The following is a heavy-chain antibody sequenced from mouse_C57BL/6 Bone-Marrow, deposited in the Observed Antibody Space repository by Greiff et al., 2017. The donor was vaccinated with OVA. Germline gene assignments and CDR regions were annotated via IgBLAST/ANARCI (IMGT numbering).Heavy chain of an antibody. CDR2: ISYDGSN. CDR1: GYSFTSCYF. CDR3: ARGYLDY. Sequence: EVKLEESGPGLVKPSQSLSLTCSVTGYSFTSCYFWNWIRQFPGNLLEWMGYISYDGSNNYNQSFKNRIPFTLDTSKNQLFLQLNSVTAEDTATNDCARGYLDYWGQGTTLTVSS. V-gene: IGHV3-6*01. J-gene: IGHJ2*01.